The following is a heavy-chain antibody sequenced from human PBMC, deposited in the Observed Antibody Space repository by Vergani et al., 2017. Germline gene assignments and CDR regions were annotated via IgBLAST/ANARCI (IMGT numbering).Heavy chain of an antibody. CDR1: GFTFSSYW. V-gene: IGHV3-7*03. CDR2: IKQDGSEK. J-gene: IGHJ4*02. D-gene: IGHD3-9*01. Sequence: EVQLVESGGGLVQPGGSLRLSCAASGFTFSSYWMSWVRQAPGKGLEWVANIKQDGSEKYYVDSVKGRFTISRDNAKNSLYLQMNSLRAEDTAVYYCARAGYFTIFPYYFDYWGQGTLVTVSS. CDR3: ARAGYFTIFPYYFDY.